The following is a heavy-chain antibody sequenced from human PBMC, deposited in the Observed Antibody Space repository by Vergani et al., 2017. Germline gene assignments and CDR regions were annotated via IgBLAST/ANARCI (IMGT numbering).Heavy chain of an antibody. Sequence: QVPLVQSGAEVKKPGASVKVSCKASGYTFTGYYMHCVRQASGQGLEGMGWINPNSGGTNYAQKFQGRGTMTRDTSIITAYMELSRLRSDDTAVYYCARDGGIVVVPARFDPWGQGTLVTVSS. D-gene: IGHD2-2*01. CDR2: INPNSGGT. V-gene: IGHV1-2*02. CDR3: ARDGGIVVVPARFDP. CDR1: GYTFTGYY. J-gene: IGHJ5*02.